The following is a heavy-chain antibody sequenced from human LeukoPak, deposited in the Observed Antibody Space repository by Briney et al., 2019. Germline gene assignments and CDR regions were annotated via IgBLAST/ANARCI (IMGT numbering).Heavy chain of an antibody. CDR2: INTNTGKP. V-gene: IGHV7-4-1*02. D-gene: IGHD2-2*01. Sequence: ASVKVSCKASGYTFTSYAMNWVRQAPGQGLEWMGWINTNTGKPTYAQGFTGRFVFSLDSSVSTAYLQINSLNADGTAVYYCARAASLDYWGQGTLVTVSS. J-gene: IGHJ4*02. CDR3: ARAASLDY. CDR1: GYTFTSYA.